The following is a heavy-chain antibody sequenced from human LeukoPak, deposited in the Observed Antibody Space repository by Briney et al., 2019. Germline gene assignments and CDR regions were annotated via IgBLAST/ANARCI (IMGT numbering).Heavy chain of an antibody. CDR1: GGSISSYY. Sequence: SETLSLTCTVSGGSISSYYWSWIRQPPGKGLEWIGYIYHSGSTNYNPSLKSRVTISVDTSKKQFSLKLSSVTAADTAIYYCVRDKGSYYFDYWGQGTLVTVSS. V-gene: IGHV4-59*01. CDR3: VRDKGSYYFDY. J-gene: IGHJ4*02. CDR2: IYHSGST.